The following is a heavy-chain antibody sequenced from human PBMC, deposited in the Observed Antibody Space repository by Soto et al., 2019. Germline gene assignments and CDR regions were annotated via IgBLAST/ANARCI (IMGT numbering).Heavy chain of an antibody. CDR2: ISGSGGST. Sequence: GGSLRLSCAASGFTFSSYAMSWVRQAPGKGLEWVSAISGSGGSTYYADSVKGRFTISRDNSKNTLYLQMNSLRAEDTAVYYCAKSVGPRHIVVVVAAMTPIDYWGQGTLVAVSS. V-gene: IGHV3-23*01. CDR1: GFTFSSYA. D-gene: IGHD2-15*01. CDR3: AKSVGPRHIVVVVAAMTPIDY. J-gene: IGHJ4*02.